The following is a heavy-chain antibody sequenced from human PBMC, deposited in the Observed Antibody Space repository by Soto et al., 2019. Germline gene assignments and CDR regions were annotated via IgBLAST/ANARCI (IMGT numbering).Heavy chain of an antibody. CDR3: AKDRPRDRYNSDYYYYYGMDV. J-gene: IGHJ6*02. D-gene: IGHD5-12*01. Sequence: GSLRLSCAASGFTFSSYAMSWVRQAPGKGLEWVSAISGSGGSTYYADSVKGRFTISRDNSKNTLYLQMNSLRAEDTAVYYCAKDRPRDRYNSDYYYYYGMDVWGQGTTVTVSS. CDR2: ISGSGGST. V-gene: IGHV3-23*01. CDR1: GFTFSSYA.